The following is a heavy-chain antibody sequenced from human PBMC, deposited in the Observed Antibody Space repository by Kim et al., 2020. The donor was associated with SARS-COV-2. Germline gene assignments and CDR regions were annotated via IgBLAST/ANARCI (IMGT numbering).Heavy chain of an antibody. CDR2: INPSHTST. CDR1: GYALTDYL. J-gene: IGHJ5*02. D-gene: IGHD5-12*01. V-gene: IGHV1-46*01. Sequence: ASVKVSCKASGYALTDYLVHWVRQAPGQGLEWMGVINPSHTSTNYAQTFQGRVTMTTDTSTGTVFMELNSLRSEDTAVYYCAREYSGSYWFDPWGQGPLV. CDR3: AREYSGSYWFDP.